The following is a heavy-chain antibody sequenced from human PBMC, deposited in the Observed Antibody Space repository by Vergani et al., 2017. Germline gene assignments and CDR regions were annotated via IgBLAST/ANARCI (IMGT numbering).Heavy chain of an antibody. Sequence: ELQLLESGGGLVQPGGSLRFSCAASGFTFSSYAMSWVRQAPGKGLEWVSAISGSGGNTYYAGSVKGRFTISRDSSKNTLYLQMNSLSAGDTAVYYCANANPRNSGYDYLYYYHAMDVWGQGTTVTVSS. V-gene: IGHV3-23*01. CDR1: GFTFSSYA. CDR2: ISGSGGNT. D-gene: IGHD5-12*01. J-gene: IGHJ6*02. CDR3: ANANPRNSGYDYLYYYHAMDV.